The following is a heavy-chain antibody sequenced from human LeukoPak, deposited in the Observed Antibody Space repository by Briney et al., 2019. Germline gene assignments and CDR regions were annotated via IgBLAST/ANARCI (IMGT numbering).Heavy chain of an antibody. J-gene: IGHJ4*02. CDR2: IYTSGST. CDR3: ARVRIAVAGTTDFDY. V-gene: IGHV4-4*07. CDR1: GGSISSYY. Sequence: PSETLSLTCTVSGGSISSYYWSWIRQPAGKGLEWIGRIYTSGSTNYNPSLKSRVTMSVDTSKNQFSLKLSSVTAADTAVYYCARVRIAVAGTTDFDYWGQGTLVTVSS. D-gene: IGHD6-19*01.